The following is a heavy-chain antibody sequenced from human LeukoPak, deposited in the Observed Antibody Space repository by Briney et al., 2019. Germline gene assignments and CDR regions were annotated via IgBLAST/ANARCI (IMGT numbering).Heavy chain of an antibody. CDR1: GFTFSSYE. Sequence: AGGSLRLSCAASGFTFSSYEMNWVRQAPGKGLEWVSYISSSGSIIYSADSVKGRFTISRDNAKNSLYLQMNRLRAEDTAVYYCPRGWFDTWGQGTLVTVSS. V-gene: IGHV3-48*03. CDR2: ISSSGSII. CDR3: PRGWFDT. J-gene: IGHJ5*02.